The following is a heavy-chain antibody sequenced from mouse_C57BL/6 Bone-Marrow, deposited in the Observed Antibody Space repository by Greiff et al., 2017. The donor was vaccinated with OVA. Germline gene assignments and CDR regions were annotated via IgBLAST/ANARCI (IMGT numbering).Heavy chain of an antibody. CDR3: ARGVDYDGDYYAMDY. CDR1: GYTFTTYP. D-gene: IGHD2-4*01. V-gene: IGHV1-47*01. Sequence: QVQLKQSGAELVKPGASVKMSCKASGYTFTTYPIEWMKQNHGKSLEWIGNFHPYNDDTKYNEKFKGKATLTVEKSSSTVYLELSRLTSDDSAVYYCARGVDYDGDYYAMDYWGQGTSVTVSS. J-gene: IGHJ4*01. CDR2: FHPYNDDT.